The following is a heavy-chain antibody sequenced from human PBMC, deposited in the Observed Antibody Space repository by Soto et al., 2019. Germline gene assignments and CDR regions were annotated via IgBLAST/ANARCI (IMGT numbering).Heavy chain of an antibody. J-gene: IGHJ4*02. CDR1: GFTFSNFA. Sequence: LESGGDLVQPGGSLRLSCAASGFTFSNFAMSWVRQAPGKGLEWVSSVSGLGGGTYYADSVKGRFTISRDNSKNRLFLQMSSLTAEDTARYYCVKGRNYDILTAHHAFDYWGQGTQVTVSS. CDR2: VSGLGGGT. CDR3: VKGRNYDILTAHHAFDY. D-gene: IGHD3-9*01. V-gene: IGHV3-23*01.